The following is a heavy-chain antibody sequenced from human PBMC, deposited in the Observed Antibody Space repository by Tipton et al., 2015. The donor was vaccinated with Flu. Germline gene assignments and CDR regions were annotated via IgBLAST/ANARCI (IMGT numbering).Heavy chain of an antibody. CDR2: IYTSGST. Sequence: TLSLTCTVSGGSISSSSYYWTWIRQPAGKGLEWIGQIYTSGSTKYNPSLKSRVTMSLDTSKNQSSLKMSSVTAADTAMYYCARDYGDLNWFDPWGQGTLVTVSS. D-gene: IGHD4-17*01. V-gene: IGHV4-61*09. CDR1: GGSISSSSYY. CDR3: ARDYGDLNWFDP. J-gene: IGHJ5*02.